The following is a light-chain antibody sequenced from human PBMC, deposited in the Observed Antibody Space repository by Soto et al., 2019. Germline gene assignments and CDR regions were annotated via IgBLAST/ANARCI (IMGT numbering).Light chain of an antibody. CDR3: RQRGGWPRT. J-gene: IGKJ1*01. Sequence: EIVLTQSPATLSLYPGERATLSCRASQSVRTSLAWYQQKPGQAPRLLFYDASNRATGIPARFSGSGSGTDFTLTISSPEPEDFAVYYCRQRGGWPRTFGQGTNVEIK. V-gene: IGKV3-11*01. CDR2: DAS. CDR1: QSVRTS.